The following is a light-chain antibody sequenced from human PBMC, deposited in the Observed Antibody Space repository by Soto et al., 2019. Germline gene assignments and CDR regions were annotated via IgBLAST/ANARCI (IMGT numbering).Light chain of an antibody. CDR3: SSYTSRSTLV. J-gene: IGLJ1*01. Sequence: QSVLTQPASVSGSPGQSITISCTGTSSDVGGYNYVSWYQQHPGKAPKLMIYEVTNRPSGVSNRFSGSKSGNTASLTISGLQAEDEADYYCSSYTSRSTLVFGTGTKFTAL. V-gene: IGLV2-14*01. CDR1: SSDVGGYNY. CDR2: EVT.